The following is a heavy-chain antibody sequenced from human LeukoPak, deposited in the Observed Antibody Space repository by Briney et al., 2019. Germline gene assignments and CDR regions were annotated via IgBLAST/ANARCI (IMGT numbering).Heavy chain of an antibody. CDR2: ISGNGHTI. Sequence: GGSLRLSCAASGFTFHVYAIYWVRQAPGKGLEWVSLISGNGHTISYADSVRGRFTISRDNTKNSLYLQMDSLTTEDTAVYYCARDDGASSLLDFWGQGTLVTVSS. J-gene: IGHJ4*02. CDR3: ARDDGASSLLDF. V-gene: IGHV3-43*02. D-gene: IGHD3-16*02. CDR1: GFTFHVYA.